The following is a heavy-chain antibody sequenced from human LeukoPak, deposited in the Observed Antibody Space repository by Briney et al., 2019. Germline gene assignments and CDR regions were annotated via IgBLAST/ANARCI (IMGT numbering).Heavy chain of an antibody. Sequence: ASVKVSCKASGYTFTSYDINWVRQATGQGLEWMGRINPNSGGTNYAQKSQGRVTMTRDTSISTAYMELSRLRSDDTAVYYCARGYSSSWYDYWGQGTLVTVSS. CDR3: ARGYSSSWYDY. J-gene: IGHJ4*02. D-gene: IGHD6-13*01. V-gene: IGHV1-2*06. CDR1: GYTFTSYD. CDR2: INPNSGGT.